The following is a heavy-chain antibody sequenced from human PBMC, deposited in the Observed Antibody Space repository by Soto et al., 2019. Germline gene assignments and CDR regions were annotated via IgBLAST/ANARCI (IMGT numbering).Heavy chain of an antibody. V-gene: IGHV1-18*01. CDR1: GYTFTSYG. CDR2: ISAYNGNT. D-gene: IGHD3-10*01. Sequence: ASVKVSCKASGYTFTSYGISWVRQAPGQGLEWMGWISAYNGNTNYAQKLQGRVTMTTDTSTSTAYMELRSLRSDDTAVYYCARVTYGSGTIGYYYGMDVWGQGTTVTVS. J-gene: IGHJ6*02. CDR3: ARVTYGSGTIGYYYGMDV.